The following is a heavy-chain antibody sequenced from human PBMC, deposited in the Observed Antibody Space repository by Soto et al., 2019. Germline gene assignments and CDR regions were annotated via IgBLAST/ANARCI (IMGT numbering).Heavy chain of an antibody. J-gene: IGHJ4*02. V-gene: IGHV1-2*02. CDR3: GLEPTGTGGFDY. CDR1: GFTFTGHY. Sequence: QVQLEQSGAEVKKPGASVKVSCKASGFTFTGHYIHWVRQAPGQGLEWMGWINPNSGGTSYAQKFQGRVTMTRDTSITTAYMELRGLRSDDTAVYYCGLEPTGTGGFDYWGQGTLVTVS. D-gene: IGHD7-27*01. CDR2: INPNSGGT.